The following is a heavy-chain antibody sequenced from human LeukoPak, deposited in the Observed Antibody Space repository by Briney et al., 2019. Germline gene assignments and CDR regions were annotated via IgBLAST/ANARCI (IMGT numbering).Heavy chain of an antibody. J-gene: IGHJ4*02. V-gene: IGHV4-30-2*01. CDR1: GGALSSGGYY. CDR2: IYHSGTP. Sequence: SETLSLTCTVSGGALSSGGYYWTWIRQPPGKGLEWIGNIYHSGTPYYNPSLKSRVTLSVDRSKNQFSLKLSSVTAADTAVYYCARVGEGAAKDWGQGTLVTVSS. D-gene: IGHD1-26*01. CDR3: ARVGEGAAKD.